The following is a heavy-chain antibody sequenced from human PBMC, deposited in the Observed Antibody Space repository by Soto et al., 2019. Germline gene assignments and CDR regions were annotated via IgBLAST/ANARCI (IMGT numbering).Heavy chain of an antibody. J-gene: IGHJ4*02. D-gene: IGHD1-26*01. CDR3: VREDGKVGTNSAFDY. CDR1: GFTFSTYT. V-gene: IGHV3-21*01. Sequence: GGSLRLSCASSGFTFSTYTMNWVRQAPGKGLERVSSINGRGNYIYYAESVKGRFTISRDNAKNSLYLQMDGLRAEDTALYYCVREDGKVGTNSAFDYWGLGALVTVSS. CDR2: INGRGNYI.